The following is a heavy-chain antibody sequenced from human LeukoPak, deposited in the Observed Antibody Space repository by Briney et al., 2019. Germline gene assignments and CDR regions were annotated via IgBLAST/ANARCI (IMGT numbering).Heavy chain of an antibody. CDR3: ARVVSSNSHYDF. D-gene: IGHD2-21*01. CDR1: GSSITSASF. J-gene: IGHJ4*02. V-gene: IGHV4-38-2*02. CDR2: FSHSGAT. Sequence: SETLSLTCSVSGSSITSASFWAWIRQTPERGLEWIGSFSHSGATYYNPSLTSRLSTSVDTSNNRFSRTLRSVTAADMAVYYCARVVSSNSHYDFWGPGTLVTVSS.